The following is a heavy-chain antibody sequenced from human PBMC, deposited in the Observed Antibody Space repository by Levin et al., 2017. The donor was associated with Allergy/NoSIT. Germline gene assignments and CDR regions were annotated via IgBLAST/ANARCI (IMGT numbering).Heavy chain of an antibody. V-gene: IGHV1-46*01. D-gene: IGHD3-22*01. CDR2: INPSGGNT. CDR1: GYPFSSYY. Sequence: ASVKVSCKASGYPFSSYYIHWVRQAPGQGLEWMGIINPSGGNTSYTQKFQGRVTMTRDTSTSTVYMELSSLRSEDTAVYYCARDLTNSYYESSGSLGHWGQGTLVTVSS. J-gene: IGHJ4*02. CDR3: ARDLTNSYYESSGSLGH.